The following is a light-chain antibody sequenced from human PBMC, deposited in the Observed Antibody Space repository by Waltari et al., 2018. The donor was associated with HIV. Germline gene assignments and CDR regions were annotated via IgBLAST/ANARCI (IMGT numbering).Light chain of an antibody. CDR2: DVS. Sequence: QSALTQPASVSGSPGQSITISCTGPSSDVGAYNYVSWYQQHPGKAPKLMIYDVSNRPSGVSNRFSGSKSGNTASLTISGLQAEDEADYYCSSYTSSSSVVFGGGTKLTVL. J-gene: IGLJ2*01. CDR1: SSDVGAYNY. V-gene: IGLV2-14*03. CDR3: SSYTSSSSVV.